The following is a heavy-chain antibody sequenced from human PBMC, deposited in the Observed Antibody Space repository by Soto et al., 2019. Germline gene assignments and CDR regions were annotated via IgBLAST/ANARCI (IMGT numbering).Heavy chain of an antibody. D-gene: IGHD2-2*02. Sequence: SVKVSCKASGFTFTSSAVQWVRQARGQRLEWIGWIVVGSGNTNYAQKFQERVTITRDMSTSTAYMELSSLRSEDTAVYYCATDFRCSSTSCYTVPWGQGTLVTVSS. J-gene: IGHJ5*02. CDR1: GFTFTSSA. V-gene: IGHV1-58*01. CDR3: ATDFRCSSTSCYTVP. CDR2: IVVGSGNT.